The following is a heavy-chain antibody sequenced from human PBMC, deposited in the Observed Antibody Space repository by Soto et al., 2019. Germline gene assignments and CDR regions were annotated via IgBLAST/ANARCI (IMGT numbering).Heavy chain of an antibody. CDR3: ARDYYYGTGTSMDSSDS. V-gene: IGHV1-69*08. D-gene: IGHD3-10*01. Sequence: QVQLLQSGPEVKKPGSSVTVSCKASRDTFNTYTITWVRQAPGQGLEWMGRIIPRTDIANYAQKFQDIGSITADRSTCTAYMEFSSLRFVATAVYYCARDYYYGTGTSMDSSDSWGQGTLVTVSS. CDR1: RDTFNTYT. J-gene: IGHJ4*02. CDR2: IIPRTDIA.